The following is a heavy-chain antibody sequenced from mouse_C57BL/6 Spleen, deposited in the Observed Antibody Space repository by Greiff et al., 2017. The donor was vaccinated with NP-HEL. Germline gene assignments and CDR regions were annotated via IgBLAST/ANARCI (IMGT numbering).Heavy chain of an antibody. V-gene: IGHV5-4*01. J-gene: IGHJ4*01. Sequence: EVQVVESGGGLVKPGGSLKLSCAASGFTFSSYAMSWVRQTPEKRLEWVATISDGGSYTYYPANVKGRFTISRDNAKNNLYLQISHLKSEDTAMYYCARDLITTVVATGAMDYWGQGTSVTVSS. CDR1: GFTFSSYA. D-gene: IGHD1-1*01. CDR2: ISDGGSYT. CDR3: ARDLITTVVATGAMDY.